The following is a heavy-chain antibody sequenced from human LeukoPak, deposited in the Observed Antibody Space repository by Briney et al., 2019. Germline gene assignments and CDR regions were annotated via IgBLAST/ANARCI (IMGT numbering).Heavy chain of an antibody. J-gene: IGHJ4*02. CDR3: AKSLQGTVMVMAY. CDR1: GFTFSNAW. V-gene: IGHV3-23*01. D-gene: IGHD5-18*01. CDR2: ISGSGGST. Sequence: PGGSLRLSCAASGFTFSNAWMSWVRQAPGKGLEWVSVISGSGGSTDYADSVKGRFTISRDNSKNTLYLQMNSLRAEDTAIYFCAKSLQGTVMVMAYWGQGTLVTVSS.